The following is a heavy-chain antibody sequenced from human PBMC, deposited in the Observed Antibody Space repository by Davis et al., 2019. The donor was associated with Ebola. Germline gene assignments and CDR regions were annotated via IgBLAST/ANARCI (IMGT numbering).Heavy chain of an antibody. CDR3: ARVRLWFRKSYGMDV. CDR1: GFTFSGSA. V-gene: IGHV3-73*01. D-gene: IGHD3-10*01. J-gene: IGHJ6*02. CDR2: IRSKANSYAT. Sequence: GGSLRLSCAASGFTFSGSAMHWVRQASGKGLEWVGRIRSKANSYATAYAASVKGRFTISRDDSKNTAYLQMNSLRAEDTAVYYCARVRLWFRKSYGMDVWGQGTTVTVSS.